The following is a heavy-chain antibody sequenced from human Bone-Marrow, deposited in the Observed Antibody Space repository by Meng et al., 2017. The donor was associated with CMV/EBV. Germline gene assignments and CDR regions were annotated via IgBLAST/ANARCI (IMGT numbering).Heavy chain of an antibody. D-gene: IGHD3-22*01. Sequence: GESLKISCAASGFTFSDYYMSWIRQAPGKGLEWVSYISSSGSTIYYADSVKGRFTISRDNAKNSLYLQMNSLRAEDTAVYYCARDQAGYSSGYPHSFDYWGQGTLVTVSS. CDR3: ARDQAGYSSGYPHSFDY. V-gene: IGHV3-11*04. CDR1: GFTFSDYY. CDR2: ISSSGSTI. J-gene: IGHJ4*02.